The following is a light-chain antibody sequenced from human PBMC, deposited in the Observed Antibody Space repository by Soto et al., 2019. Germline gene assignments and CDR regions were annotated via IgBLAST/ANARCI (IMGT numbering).Light chain of an antibody. CDR1: QSISSW. Sequence: DIQMTQSPSTLSASVGDRVTITCRASQSISSWLAWYQQKPCKAPKLRIYKASILESGVPARFSGSGSGTDFTLTISSLQSEDFAVYYWQQYNNWPPITFGQGTRLESK. CDR3: QQYNNWPPIT. V-gene: IGKV1-5*03. CDR2: KAS. J-gene: IGKJ5*01.